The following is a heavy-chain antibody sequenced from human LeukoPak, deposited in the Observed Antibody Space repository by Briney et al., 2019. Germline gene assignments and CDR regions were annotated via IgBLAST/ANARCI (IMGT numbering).Heavy chain of an antibody. D-gene: IGHD2-2*01. V-gene: IGHV3-21*01. Sequence: GGSLRLSCAPSGFTFSSYSMNWVRQAPGKELEWVSSISSSSSYIYYADSVKGRFTISRDNAKNSLYLQMNSLRAEDTAVYYCARGKAIKDAFDIWGQGTMVTVSS. J-gene: IGHJ3*02. CDR1: GFTFSSYS. CDR3: ARGKAIKDAFDI. CDR2: ISSSSSYI.